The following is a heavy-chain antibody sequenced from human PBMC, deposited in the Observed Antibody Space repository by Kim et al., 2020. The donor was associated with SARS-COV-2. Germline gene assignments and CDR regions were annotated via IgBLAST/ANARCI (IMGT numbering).Heavy chain of an antibody. D-gene: IGHD5-18*01. Sequence: GGSLRLSCAASGFTFSSYSMNWVRQAPGKGLEWVSSISSSSSYIYYADSVKGRFTISRDNAKNSLYLQMNSLRAEDTAVYYCARRQKDNTAMVWYAFDIWGQGTMVTVSS. CDR3: ARRQKDNTAMVWYAFDI. CDR1: GFTFSSYS. V-gene: IGHV3-21*01. J-gene: IGHJ3*02. CDR2: ISSSSSYI.